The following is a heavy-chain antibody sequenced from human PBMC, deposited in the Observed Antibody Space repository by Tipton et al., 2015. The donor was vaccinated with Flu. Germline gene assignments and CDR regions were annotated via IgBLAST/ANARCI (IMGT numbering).Heavy chain of an antibody. CDR2: INQDGSQK. Sequence: SLRLSCVVSGFTFSDYWMTWVRQAPGKGLQWVANINQDGSQKNYADSLKGRFTISRDNAKSSLFLQVSSLRADDAAVYYCAGDGESGWNDFDYWGQGILVTVSS. V-gene: IGHV3-7*01. CDR1: GFTFSDYW. CDR3: AGDGESGWNDFDY. D-gene: IGHD6-19*01. J-gene: IGHJ4*02.